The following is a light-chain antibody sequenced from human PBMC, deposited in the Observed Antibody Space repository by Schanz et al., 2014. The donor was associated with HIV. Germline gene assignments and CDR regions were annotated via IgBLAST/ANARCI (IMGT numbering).Light chain of an antibody. CDR3: SSYAGSYTWV. CDR1: SSDVGGYNY. Sequence: QSALTQPASVSGSPGQSITISCTGTSSDVGGYNYVSWYQQHPGKAPKLMIYDVTNRPSGVSNRFSGSKSGNTASLTVSGLQAEDEAEYYCSSYAGSYTWVFGGGNKLTVL. V-gene: IGLV2-14*03. CDR2: DVT. J-gene: IGLJ3*02.